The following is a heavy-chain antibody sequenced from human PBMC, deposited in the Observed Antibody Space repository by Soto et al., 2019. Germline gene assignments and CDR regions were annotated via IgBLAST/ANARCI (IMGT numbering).Heavy chain of an antibody. CDR1: GFTFDDYA. J-gene: IGHJ6*03. CDR2: ISWNSGSI. V-gene: IGHV3-9*01. Sequence: VQLVESGGGLVQPGRSLRLSCAASGFTFDDYAMHWVRQAPGKGLEWVSGISWNSGSIGYADSVKGRFTISRDNAKNSLYLQMNSLRAEDTALYYCAKDARLMVTGSYYYYYMDVWGKGTTVTVSS. D-gene: IGHD5-18*01. CDR3: AKDARLMVTGSYYYYYMDV.